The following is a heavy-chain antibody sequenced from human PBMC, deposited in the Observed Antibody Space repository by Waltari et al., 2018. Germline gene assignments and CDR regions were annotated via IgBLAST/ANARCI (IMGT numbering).Heavy chain of an antibody. J-gene: IGHJ5*02. V-gene: IGHV1-3*03. D-gene: IGHD3-22*01. CDR1: GYTFTSYA. Sequence: QVQLVQSGAEVKKPGASVKVSCKASGYTFTSYAMHWVRQAPGQRLEWMGWINAGNGNTKYSQGFQGRVTITRDTSASTAYMELSSLRSEDMAVYYCARSYYYDSSGYHWFDPWGQGTLVTVSS. CDR2: INAGNGNT. CDR3: ARSYYYDSSGYHWFDP.